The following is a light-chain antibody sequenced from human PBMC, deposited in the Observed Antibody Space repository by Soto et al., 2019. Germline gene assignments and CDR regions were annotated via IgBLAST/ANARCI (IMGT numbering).Light chain of an antibody. V-gene: IGKV3-20*01. CDR3: QQFASSPLT. J-gene: IGKJ1*01. CDR1: QSLSSY. CDR2: GAS. Sequence: EIVWTQSPGTLSLSPGERATLSCRASQSLSSYLAWYQQKPGQAPRLLIYGASSRATGIPDRFSGSGSGTDFTLTISRVEPEDFAVYHCQQFASSPLTFGQGTKVEIK.